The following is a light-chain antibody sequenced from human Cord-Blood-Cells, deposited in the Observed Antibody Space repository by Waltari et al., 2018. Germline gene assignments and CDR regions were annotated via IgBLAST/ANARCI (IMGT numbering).Light chain of an antibody. CDR1: SSDVGGYNY. J-gene: IGLJ1*01. Sequence: QSALTQPPSASGSPGHSVTISCTGTSSDVGGYNYVSWYQQHPGKAPKLMLYEVSKRPSGVPDRFSGSKSGNTASLTVSGLQAEDEADYYCSSYAGSNNFDVFGTGTKVTVL. V-gene: IGLV2-8*01. CDR3: SSYAGSNNFDV. CDR2: EVS.